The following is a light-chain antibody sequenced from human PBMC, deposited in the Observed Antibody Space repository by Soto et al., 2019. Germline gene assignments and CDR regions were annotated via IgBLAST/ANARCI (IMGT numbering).Light chain of an antibody. CDR1: SSDVGAYNY. V-gene: IGLV2-14*01. Sequence: QSVLTQPASVSGSPGQSVTISCTGTSSDVGAYNYVSWYQQHPGKAPKLMIYEVSNRPSGVSNRFSGSKSGNTASLTISGLQAEDEADYYCNSYTGSSTRFVFGTGTQVTVL. CDR2: EVS. J-gene: IGLJ1*01. CDR3: NSYTGSSTRFV.